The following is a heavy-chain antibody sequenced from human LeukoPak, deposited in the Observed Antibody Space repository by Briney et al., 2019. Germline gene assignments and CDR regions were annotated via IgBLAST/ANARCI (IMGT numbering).Heavy chain of an antibody. CDR2: INSDGSST. V-gene: IGHV3-74*01. CDR1: GFTFTSYA. Sequence: GGSLRLSCAASGFTFTSYAMSWVRQAPGKGLVWVSRINSDGSSTNYADSVKGRFTISRDNAKNTLYLQMNSLRAEDTAVYYCARLAPGLDYWGQGTLVTVSS. CDR3: ARLAPGLDY. D-gene: IGHD2-2*01. J-gene: IGHJ4*02.